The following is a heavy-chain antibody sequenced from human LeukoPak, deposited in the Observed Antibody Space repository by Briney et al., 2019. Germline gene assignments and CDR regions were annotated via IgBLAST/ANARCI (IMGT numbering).Heavy chain of an antibody. CDR1: GGSISSYY. CDR3: ARIVDTAMVSKGYYFDY. J-gene: IGHJ4*02. D-gene: IGHD5-18*01. V-gene: IGHV4-59*01. Sequence: SGTLTLTCTVSGGSISSYYWSWIRQPPGKGLEWIGYIYCSGSTNYNPSLKSRVTISVDTSKNQFSLKMSSVTAAVTAVYYCARIVDTAMVSKGYYFDYWGQGTLVTVSS. CDR2: IYCSGST.